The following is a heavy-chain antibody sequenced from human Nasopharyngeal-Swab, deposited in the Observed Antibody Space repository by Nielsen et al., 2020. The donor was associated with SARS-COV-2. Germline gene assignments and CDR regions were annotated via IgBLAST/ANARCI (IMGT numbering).Heavy chain of an antibody. Sequence: GGSLRLSCAASGFTFDDYGMSWVRQAPGKGLEWVSGINWNGGSTGYADSVKGRFTISRDNAKNSLYLQMNSLRAEDTALYHCAKEINNFDYYYYTMDVWGQGTTVTVSS. CDR2: INWNGGST. CDR3: AKEINNFDYYYYTMDV. J-gene: IGHJ6*02. CDR1: GFTFDDYG. V-gene: IGHV3-20*01. D-gene: IGHD3-3*02.